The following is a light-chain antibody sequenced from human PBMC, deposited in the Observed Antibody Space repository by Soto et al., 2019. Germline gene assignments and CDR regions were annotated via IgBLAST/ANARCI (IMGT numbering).Light chain of an antibody. CDR2: TNT. J-gene: IGLJ1*01. Sequence: QSVLTQPASVSGSPGQSITMSCTGSSSNVGGNPVNWYQHVPTTAPKLLIYTNTQRPSGVPDRFSGSKSGTSASLAISGLQSEDEADYYCASWDDSLNGPVFGTGTKVTVL. V-gene: IGLV1-44*01. CDR1: SSNVGGNP. CDR3: ASWDDSLNGPV.